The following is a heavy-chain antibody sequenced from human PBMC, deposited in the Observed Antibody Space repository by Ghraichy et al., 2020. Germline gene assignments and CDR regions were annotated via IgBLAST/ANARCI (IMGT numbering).Heavy chain of an antibody. CDR2: ISSSSKFI. CDR3: ARASRLVRFYYYDAMDV. J-gene: IGHJ6*02. Sequence: ETLSLTCAASGFSFSSYNLNWVRQAPGKGLEWISYISSSSKFISYADSVKGRFTISRDNAKNTLYLQLNSLRGEDTAVYYCARASRLVRFYYYDAMDVWGQGTTVSVSS. CDR1: GFSFSSYN. D-gene: IGHD2/OR15-2a*01. V-gene: IGHV3-21*05.